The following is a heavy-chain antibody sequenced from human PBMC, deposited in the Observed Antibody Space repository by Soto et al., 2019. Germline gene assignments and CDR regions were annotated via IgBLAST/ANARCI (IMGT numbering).Heavy chain of an antibody. CDR3: ARAITMVTYYYYGMDV. CDR1: GGTFSSYA. Sequence: QVQLVQSGAEVKKPGCSVKVSCKASGGTFSSYAISWVRQAPGQGLEWMGGIIPIYGTANYAQKFQGRVTITADKSTSTAYMELSSLRSEDTAVYYCARAITMVTYYYYGMDVWGQGTTVTVSS. V-gene: IGHV1-69*06. D-gene: IGHD3-10*01. J-gene: IGHJ6*02. CDR2: IIPIYGTA.